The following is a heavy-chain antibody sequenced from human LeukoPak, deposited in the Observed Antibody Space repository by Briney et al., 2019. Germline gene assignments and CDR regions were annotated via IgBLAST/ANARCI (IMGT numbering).Heavy chain of an antibody. D-gene: IGHD3-22*01. CDR2: INPNSGGT. J-gene: IGHJ3*02. V-gene: IGHV1-2*02. Sequence: ASVKVSCKASGYTFTGYYMHWVRQAPGQGLEWMGWINPNSGGTNYAQKFQGRVTMTRDTSISTAYMELSRLRSDDTAVYYCARAGDSSGCSAFDIWGQGTMVTVSS. CDR1: GYTFTGYY. CDR3: ARAGDSSGCSAFDI.